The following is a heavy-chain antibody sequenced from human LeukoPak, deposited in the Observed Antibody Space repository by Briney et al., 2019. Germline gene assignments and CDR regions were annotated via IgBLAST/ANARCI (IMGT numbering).Heavy chain of an antibody. CDR2: ISGSGGST. Sequence: PGGSLRLSCAASGFTFTSYSMNWVRQAPGKGLEWVSAISGSGGSTYYADSVKGRFTISRDNSKNTLYLQMNSLRAEDTAVYYCAKDGIVVVIANFDYWGQGTLVTVSS. CDR1: GFTFTSYS. J-gene: IGHJ4*02. CDR3: AKDGIVVVIANFDY. V-gene: IGHV3-23*01. D-gene: IGHD2-21*01.